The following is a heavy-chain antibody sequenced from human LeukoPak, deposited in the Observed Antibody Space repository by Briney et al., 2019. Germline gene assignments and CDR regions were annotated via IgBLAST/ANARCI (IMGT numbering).Heavy chain of an antibody. D-gene: IGHD3-10*01. CDR3: VRIVADNGYGSGYFDL. CDR1: GFTFDDYA. V-gene: IGHV3-9*01. CDR2: ISWNSGSI. J-gene: IGHJ4*02. Sequence: PGGSLRLSCAASGFTFDDYAMHWVRQAPGKGLEWVSGISWNSGSIGYADSVKGRFTISRDNAKNSLYLQMNSLRAEDTAVYFCVRIVADNGYGSGYFDLWGRGALVTVSS.